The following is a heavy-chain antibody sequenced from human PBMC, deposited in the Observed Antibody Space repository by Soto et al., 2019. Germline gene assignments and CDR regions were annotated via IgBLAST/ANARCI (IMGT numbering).Heavy chain of an antibody. CDR1: GFTFDDYV. V-gene: IGHV3-9*01. CDR3: AKDMD. J-gene: IGHJ4*02. CDR2: ISWNSGSI. Sequence: EVQLVESGGGLVQPGRSLRLSCAASGFTFDDYVMHWVRQAPGKGLEWVSGISWNSGSIGYADSVKGRFTISRDNAKNSLYLQMNSLRAEDTALYYCAKDMDWGQGTLVTVSS.